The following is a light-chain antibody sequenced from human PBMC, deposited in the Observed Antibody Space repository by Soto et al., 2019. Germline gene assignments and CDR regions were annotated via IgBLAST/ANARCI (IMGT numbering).Light chain of an antibody. CDR1: QSVSSY. V-gene: IGKV3-11*01. Sequence: EIVLTQSPGTLSLSPGERATLSCRASQSVSSYLAWYQQKPGQAPRLLIYDASNRATGIPARFSGSGSGTDFTLTISSLEPEDFAVYYCQQLRTFGQGTKVDIK. CDR2: DAS. J-gene: IGKJ1*01. CDR3: QQLRT.